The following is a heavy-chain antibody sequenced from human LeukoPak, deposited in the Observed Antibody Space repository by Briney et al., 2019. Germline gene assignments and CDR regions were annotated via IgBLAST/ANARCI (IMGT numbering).Heavy chain of an antibody. CDR1: GGSFSGYY. Sequence: SETLSLTCAVYGGSFSGYYWSWIRQPPGKGLEWIGEINHSGSTNYNPSPKSRVTISADTSKNQFSLRLSSVTAADTAVYYCASLYSSGVNWFDPWGQGTLVTVSS. J-gene: IGHJ5*02. V-gene: IGHV4-34*01. CDR2: INHSGST. D-gene: IGHD6-19*01. CDR3: ASLYSSGVNWFDP.